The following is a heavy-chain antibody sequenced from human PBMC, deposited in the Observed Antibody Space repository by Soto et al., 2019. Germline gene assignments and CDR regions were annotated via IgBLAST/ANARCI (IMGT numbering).Heavy chain of an antibody. CDR1: GYTFTGYY. CDR2: INPNSGGT. D-gene: IGHD5-12*01. CDR3: ANLEMATITHNWFDP. Sequence: ASVKVSCKVSGYTFTGYYMHSVRQASGQGLEWMGWINPNSGGTNYAQKFQGRVTMTRDTSISTAYMELSRLRSDDTAVYYCANLEMATITHNWFDPWGQGTLVTVSS. V-gene: IGHV1-2*02. J-gene: IGHJ5*02.